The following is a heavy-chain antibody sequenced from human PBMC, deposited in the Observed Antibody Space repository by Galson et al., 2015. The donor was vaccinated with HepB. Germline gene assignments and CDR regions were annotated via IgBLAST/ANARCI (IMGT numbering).Heavy chain of an antibody. CDR3: AKVATRGQWLARWNFDY. Sequence: SLRLSCAASGFTFSAYGMHWVRQAPGKGQDWVAGITYDGGSNYYADSVKGRITISRDNLKNTLFIQMSSLRPEDTAVYYCAKVATRGQWLARWNFDYWGQGILVTVSS. D-gene: IGHD6-19*01. CDR1: GFTFSAYG. J-gene: IGHJ4*02. CDR2: ITYDGGSN. V-gene: IGHV3-30*18.